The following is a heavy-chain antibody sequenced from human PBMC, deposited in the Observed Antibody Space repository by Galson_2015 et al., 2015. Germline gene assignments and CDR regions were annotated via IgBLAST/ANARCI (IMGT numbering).Heavy chain of an antibody. CDR1: GYTFTSYA. Sequence: VKVSCKASGYTFTSYAMHWVRQAPGQRLEWMGWINAGNGNTKYSQKFQGRVTIARDTSASTAYMELSSLRSEDTAVYYCARDRTVSSWFDPWGQGTLVTVSS. J-gene: IGHJ5*02. CDR3: ARDRTVSSWFDP. V-gene: IGHV1-3*01. D-gene: IGHD4-11*01. CDR2: INAGNGNT.